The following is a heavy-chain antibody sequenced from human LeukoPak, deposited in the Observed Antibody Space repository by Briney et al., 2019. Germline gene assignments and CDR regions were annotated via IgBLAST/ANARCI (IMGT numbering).Heavy chain of an antibody. Sequence: GGSLRLSCAASGFTFSSYAMSWVRQAPGKGLEWVALMSYDGSNKYYADSVKGRFTISRDNSKNTLYLQMNSLRAEDTALYYCAKIPGGTSDTFDIWGQGTMVTVSS. CDR1: GFTFSSYA. D-gene: IGHD1-26*01. J-gene: IGHJ3*02. CDR2: MSYDGSNK. V-gene: IGHV3-30-3*02. CDR3: AKIPGGTSDTFDI.